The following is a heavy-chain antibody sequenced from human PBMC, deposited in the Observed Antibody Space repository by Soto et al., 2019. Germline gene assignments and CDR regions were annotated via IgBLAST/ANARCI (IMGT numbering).Heavy chain of an antibody. CDR1: VYTFTSYG. Sequence: ASVKVSCKASVYTFTSYGISWVRQAPGQGLEWMGWISAYNGNTNYAQKLQGRVTMTTDTSTSTAYMELRSLRSDDTAVYYCARDEGYYDSSGYSTTVDYWGQGTLVTVSS. J-gene: IGHJ4*02. D-gene: IGHD3-22*01. CDR3: ARDEGYYDSSGYSTTVDY. CDR2: ISAYNGNT. V-gene: IGHV1-18*01.